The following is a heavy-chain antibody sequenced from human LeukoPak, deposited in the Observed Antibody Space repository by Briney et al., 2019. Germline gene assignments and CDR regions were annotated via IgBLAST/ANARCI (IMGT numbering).Heavy chain of an antibody. J-gene: IGHJ5*02. CDR3: ARGTRLPGP. Sequence: GGSLRLSCAASGFTFSSYWMSWVRQAPGKGLEWVASIKEDGSEKNYVDSVKGRFTISRDNAKNAVYLQMNSLRGEDTAVYYCARGTRLPGPWGQGTLVTVSS. D-gene: IGHD3-10*01. CDR1: GFTFSSYW. V-gene: IGHV3-7*01. CDR2: IKEDGSEK.